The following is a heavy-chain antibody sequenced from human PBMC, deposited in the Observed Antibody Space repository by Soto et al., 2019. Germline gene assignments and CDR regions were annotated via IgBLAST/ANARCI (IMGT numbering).Heavy chain of an antibody. CDR3: ARFDYYDSSSYLDFGPK. J-gene: IGHJ4*02. V-gene: IGHV4-59*01. D-gene: IGHD3-22*01. Sequence: SGTLSLTCTVSGGSISSYYWSWIRQPPGKGLEWIGYIYYSGSTNYNPSLKSRVTISVDTSKNQFSLKLSSVTAADTAVYYCARFDYYDSSSYLDFGPKWGQGTPVTVSS. CDR2: IYYSGST. CDR1: GGSISSYY.